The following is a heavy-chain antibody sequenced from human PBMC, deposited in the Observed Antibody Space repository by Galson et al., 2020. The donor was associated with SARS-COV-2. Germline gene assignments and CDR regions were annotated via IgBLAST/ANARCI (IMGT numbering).Heavy chain of an antibody. CDR1: GFTFDDYA. CDR2: ISWNSGSI. D-gene: IGHD1-26*01. V-gene: IGHV3-9*01. J-gene: IGHJ4*02. Sequence: GGSLRLSCAASGFTFDDYAMHWVRQAPGKGLEWVSGISWNSGSIGYADSVKGRFTISRDNAKNSLYLQMNSLRAEDTALYYCAKVAAGRGSYAGYWGQGTLVTVSS. CDR3: AKVAAGRGSYAGY.